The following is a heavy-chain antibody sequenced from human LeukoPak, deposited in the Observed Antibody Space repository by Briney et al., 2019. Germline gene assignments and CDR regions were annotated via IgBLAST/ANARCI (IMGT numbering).Heavy chain of an antibody. CDR3: ARDIGPYNSTTYYDAFDI. J-gene: IGHJ3*02. D-gene: IGHD2/OR15-2a*01. Sequence: GGSLRLSCAASEFTFSSYSMNWVRQAPGKGLEWVSYITNSGNSKSYADSVKGRFTISRDNTKNSLYLQMNGLRAEDTAAYFCARDIGPYNSTTYYDAFDIWGQGTMVTVSS. CDR1: EFTFSSYS. CDR2: ITNSGNSK. V-gene: IGHV3-48*01.